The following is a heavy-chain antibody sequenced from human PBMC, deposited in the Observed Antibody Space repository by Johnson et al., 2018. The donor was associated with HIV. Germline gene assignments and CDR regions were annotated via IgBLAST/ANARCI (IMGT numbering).Heavy chain of an antibody. CDR1: GFTFSSFW. Sequence: VQLVESGGGLVQPGGSLRLSRAASGFTFSSFWMTWVRQAPGKGLEWVANINLDGSQTYFLDSVQGRFTISRDNVNNSVFLLLNSLRVDDTAVYFCARAHLIFPKNAFDIWGQGTTVTVSS. V-gene: IGHV3-7*01. CDR3: ARAHLIFPKNAFDI. J-gene: IGHJ3*02. D-gene: IGHD3-3*02. CDR2: INLDGSQT.